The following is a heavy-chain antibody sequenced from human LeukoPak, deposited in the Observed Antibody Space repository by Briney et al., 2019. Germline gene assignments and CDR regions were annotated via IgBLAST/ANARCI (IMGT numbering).Heavy chain of an antibody. V-gene: IGHV3-9*01. Sequence: GRSLRLSCAASGFTFDDYAMPWVRHAPGKGLEWVSGISWNSGSIGYADSVKGRFTISRDNAKNSLYLQMNSLRAEDTALYYCTKDKSYSSGWYAFDYWGQGTLVTVSS. CDR3: TKDKSYSSGWYAFDY. D-gene: IGHD6-19*01. J-gene: IGHJ4*02. CDR2: ISWNSGSI. CDR1: GFTFDDYA.